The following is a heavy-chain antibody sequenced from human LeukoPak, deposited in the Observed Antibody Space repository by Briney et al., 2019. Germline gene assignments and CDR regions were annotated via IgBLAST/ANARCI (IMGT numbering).Heavy chain of an antibody. CDR3: ARGLLVGNTGYYFDY. CDR1: GGSISSSNW. CDR2: IYHSGST. Sequence: SETLSLTCAVSGGSISSSNWWSWVRQPPGKGLEWIGEIYHSGSTNYHPSLKSRVTLSVDTSKNQFSLKLSSVTAADTAVYYCARGLLVGNTGYYFDYWGQGALVTVSS. D-gene: IGHD1-26*01. J-gene: IGHJ4*02. V-gene: IGHV4-4*02.